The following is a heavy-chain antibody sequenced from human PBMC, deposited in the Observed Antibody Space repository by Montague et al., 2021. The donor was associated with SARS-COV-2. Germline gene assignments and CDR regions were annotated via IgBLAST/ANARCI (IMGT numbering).Heavy chain of an antibody. D-gene: IGHD6-19*01. Sequence: CAISGDSVAINSAAWNWIRQSPARDLEWLGRTYYRSKWYNEYAVSVNSRITINPDTSKNQFSLQVNSVTPEDTAVYYCARGADRYYFYGMDVWGQGTTVTVSS. CDR1: GDSVAINSAA. J-gene: IGHJ6*02. CDR2: TYYRSKWYN. CDR3: ARGADRYYFYGMDV. V-gene: IGHV6-1*01.